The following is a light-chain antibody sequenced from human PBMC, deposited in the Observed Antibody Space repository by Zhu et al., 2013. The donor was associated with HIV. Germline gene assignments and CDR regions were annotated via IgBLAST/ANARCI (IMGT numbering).Light chain of an antibody. CDR2: DAS. J-gene: IGKJ1*01. Sequence: DIQMTQSPSTLSASVGDRVTITCRASQSMSNWLAWYQQKPGKVPKLLIYDASILESGVPSRFSGSGSGTEFTLTISSLQPDDFATYYCQEYSGYWTFGQGTKVEIK. CDR1: QSMSNW. V-gene: IGKV1-5*01. CDR3: QEYSGYWT.